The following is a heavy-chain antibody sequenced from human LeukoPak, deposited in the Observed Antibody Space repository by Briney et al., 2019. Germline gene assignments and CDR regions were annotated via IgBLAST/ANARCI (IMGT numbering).Heavy chain of an antibody. J-gene: IGHJ4*02. V-gene: IGHV7-4-1*02. Sequence: ASVKVSCKASGYTFTSYAMNWVRQAPGQGLEWMGWINTNTENPTYAQGFTGRFVFSLDTSVSTAYLQISSLKAEDTAVYYCARERNYYDSSGYSSPGNDYWGQGTLVTVSS. CDR2: INTNTENP. CDR3: ARERNYYDSSGYSSPGNDY. D-gene: IGHD3-22*01. CDR1: GYTFTSYA.